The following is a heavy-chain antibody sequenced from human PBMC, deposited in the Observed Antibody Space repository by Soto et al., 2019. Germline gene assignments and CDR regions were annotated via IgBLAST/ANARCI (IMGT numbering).Heavy chain of an antibody. D-gene: IGHD2-2*01. CDR3: ARFVRSCSATTCSTRADV. J-gene: IGHJ6*02. Sequence: SETLSLTCTVSGGFVNSDTHSWSWIRQTPGKRLEWIGFIYSGGSTKNPSLRSRVTMSVDTSKNQFSLKLRSVIVADTAVYHCARFVRSCSATTCSTRADVWGQGITVTISS. V-gene: IGHV4-61*01. CDR2: IYSGGST. CDR1: GGFVNSDTHS.